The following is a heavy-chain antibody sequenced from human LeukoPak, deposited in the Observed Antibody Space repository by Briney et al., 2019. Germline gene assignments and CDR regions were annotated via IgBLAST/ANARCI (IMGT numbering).Heavy chain of an antibody. V-gene: IGHV5-51*01. D-gene: IGHD1-20*01. CDR2: IYPGDSDT. CDR3: ARRYNWNGGDAFDI. Sequence: GESLKISCNGSGYXFTSYWICWVRQMPGKGLEWMGIIYPGDSDTRYSPSFQGQVTISADKSISTAYLQWSSLKASDTAMYYCARRYNWNGGDAFDIWGQGTMVTVSS. CDR1: GYXFTSYW. J-gene: IGHJ3*02.